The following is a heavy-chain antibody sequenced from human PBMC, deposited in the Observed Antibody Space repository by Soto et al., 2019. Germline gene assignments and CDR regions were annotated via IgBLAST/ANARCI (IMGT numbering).Heavy chain of an antibody. V-gene: IGHV1-18*01. D-gene: IGHD3-3*02. Sequence: QVQLVQSGAEVKNPGASMKVSCQTSGYMFTTFGINWVRQAPGQGLEWVGWVSPYNGNTKYTPKFQGRITMTTDTSTSTAYLELRGLRSDDTAVYFCARAGGVHFYTFGYWSQGALVTVSS. J-gene: IGHJ4*02. CDR2: VSPYNGNT. CDR3: ARAGGVHFYTFGY. CDR1: GYMFTTFG.